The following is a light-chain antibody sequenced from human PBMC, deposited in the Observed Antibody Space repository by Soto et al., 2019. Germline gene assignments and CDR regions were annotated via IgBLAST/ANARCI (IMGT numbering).Light chain of an antibody. CDR2: KAS. V-gene: IGKV1-5*03. CDR1: QSIRSW. CDR3: QQYYSFPQT. J-gene: IGKJ1*01. Sequence: DIQITQSPSTLPASVGDRVTVTCRASQSIRSWLAWYQEKPGKAPKLLIYKASLLETGVPSRFSGSGSGTEFTLTISCLQSEDFATYHCQQYYSFPQTFGQGTKVDI.